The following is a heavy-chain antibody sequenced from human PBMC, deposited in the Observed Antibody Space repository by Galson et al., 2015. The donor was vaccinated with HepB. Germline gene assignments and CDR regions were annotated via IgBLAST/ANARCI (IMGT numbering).Heavy chain of an antibody. CDR2: IISLLGIT. CDR3: ARGQLDIVATTHYYDY. D-gene: IGHD5-12*01. CDR1: GGTFSSYT. V-gene: IGHV1-69*02. Sequence: SVKVSCKASGGTFSSYTLDWVRQAPGQGLEWMGRIISLLGITNYAQKVQGRVSITADKSTSTAYMELSSLRSEDTAVYFCARGQLDIVATTHYYDYWGQGTLVTVSS. J-gene: IGHJ4*02.